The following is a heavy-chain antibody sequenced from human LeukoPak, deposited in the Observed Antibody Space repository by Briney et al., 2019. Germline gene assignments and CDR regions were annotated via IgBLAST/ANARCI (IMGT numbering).Heavy chain of an antibody. Sequence: QAGGSLRLSCAASGFTFSSHWMSWVRQAPGKGLEWVANIKEDGSEKYYVDSVKGRFTISRDNAKNSVYLQMNGLRVEDTAVYFCARSVARYWAQGTVVTVSS. J-gene: IGHJ4*02. CDR1: GFTFSSHW. V-gene: IGHV3-7*01. D-gene: IGHD3-9*01. CDR3: ARSVARY. CDR2: IKEDGSEK.